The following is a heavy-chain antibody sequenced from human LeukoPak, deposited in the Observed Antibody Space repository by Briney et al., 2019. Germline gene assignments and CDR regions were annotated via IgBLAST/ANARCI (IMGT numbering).Heavy chain of an antibody. CDR1: GFTFSSYA. CDR3: ARVPYCSGGSCYPELSPGAPDY. J-gene: IGHJ4*02. CDR2: ISGSGGST. D-gene: IGHD2-15*01. V-gene: IGHV3-23*01. Sequence: PGGSLRLSCAASGFTFSSYAMSWVRQAPGKGLEWVSAISGSGGSTYYADSVKGRFTISRDDAKNTLCLQMNSLRAEDTAVYYCARVPYCSGGSCYPELSPGAPDYWGQGTLVTVSS.